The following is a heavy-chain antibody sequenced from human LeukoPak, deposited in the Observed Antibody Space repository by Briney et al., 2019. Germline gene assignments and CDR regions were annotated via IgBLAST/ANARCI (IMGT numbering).Heavy chain of an antibody. J-gene: IGHJ1*01. V-gene: IGHV4-59*08. Sequence: PSETLSLTCTVSGGSISSYYWSWIRQPPGKGLEWIGYIYYSGSTNYNPSLKSRVTISVDTSKNQFSLKLSSVTAADTAVYYCASGIAAAGTAEYFQHWGQGTLVTVSS. CDR1: GGSISSYY. CDR3: ASGIAAAGTAEYFQH. D-gene: IGHD6-13*01. CDR2: IYYSGST.